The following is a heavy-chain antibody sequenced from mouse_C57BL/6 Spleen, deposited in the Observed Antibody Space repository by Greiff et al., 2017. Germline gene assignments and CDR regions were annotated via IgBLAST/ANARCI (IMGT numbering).Heavy chain of an antibody. Sequence: VQLQQSGAELVRPGASVTLSCKASGYTFTDYYINWVQQRPGQGLEWIARIYPGSGNTYYNEKFKSKATLTAEKSSSTAYMQLSSLTSEDSAVYFCARNYGSTEKNYAMDYWGQGTSVTVSS. J-gene: IGHJ4*01. CDR3: ARNYGSTEKNYAMDY. CDR2: IYPGSGNT. V-gene: IGHV1-76*01. CDR1: GYTFTDYY. D-gene: IGHD1-1*01.